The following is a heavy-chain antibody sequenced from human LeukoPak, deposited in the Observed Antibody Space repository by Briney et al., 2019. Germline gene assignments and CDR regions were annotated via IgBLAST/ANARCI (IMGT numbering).Heavy chain of an antibody. Sequence: SETLSLTCTVSNHSMYSVDFWGSLRQPPGKGLEWTASAALGGGTHYNPSLKSRVTLSVDTTKNEFSLKLSPVTAPATRLYFCARARHTGMDIFDYWGPGNLVTVSS. CDR3: ARARHTGMDIFDY. J-gene: IGHJ4*02. CDR2: AALGGGT. D-gene: IGHD5-18*01. V-gene: IGHV4-38-2*02. CDR1: NHSMYSVDF.